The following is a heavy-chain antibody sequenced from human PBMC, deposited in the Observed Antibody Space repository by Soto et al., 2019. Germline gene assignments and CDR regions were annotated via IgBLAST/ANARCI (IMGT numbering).Heavy chain of an antibody. Sequence: QVQLQESGPGLVKPSQTLSLTCTVSGGSISSGGYYWSWIRQHPGKGLEWIGYIYYRGSTYYNPSLKSRVTISVDTSKNQFSLKLSSVTAADTAVYYCARGSTTPYYYYGMDVWGQGTTVTVSS. V-gene: IGHV4-31*03. CDR3: ARGSTTPYYYYGMDV. CDR2: IYYRGST. CDR1: GGSISSGGYY. D-gene: IGHD2-15*01. J-gene: IGHJ6*02.